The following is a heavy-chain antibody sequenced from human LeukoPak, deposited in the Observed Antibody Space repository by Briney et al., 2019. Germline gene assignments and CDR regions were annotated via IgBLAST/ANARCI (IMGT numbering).Heavy chain of an antibody. CDR1: GYSISSGYY. CDR2: IYYSGST. D-gene: IGHD6-13*01. Sequence: KPSETLSLTCAVSGYSISSGYYWGWIRQPPGKGLEWIGSIYYSGSTYYNPSLKSRVTISVDTSKNQFSLKLSSVTAADTAVYYCARRQYSSSWHRWGQGTLVTVSS. CDR3: ARRQYSSSWHR. V-gene: IGHV4-38-2*01. J-gene: IGHJ4*02.